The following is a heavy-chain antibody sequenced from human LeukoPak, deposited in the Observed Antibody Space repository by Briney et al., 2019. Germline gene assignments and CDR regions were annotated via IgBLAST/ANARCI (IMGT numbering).Heavy chain of an antibody. J-gene: IGHJ6*03. CDR3: ARKGYSSSWYSPYYYYYYMDV. Sequence: KPSETLSLTCTISGGSISSSSYYWGWIRQPPGKGLEWIGSIYYSGSTYYNPSLKSRVTISVDTSKNQFSLKLSSVTAADTAVYYCARKGYSSSWYSPYYYYYYMDVWGKGTTVTVSS. CDR1: GGSISSSSYY. V-gene: IGHV4-39*07. CDR2: IYYSGST. D-gene: IGHD6-13*01.